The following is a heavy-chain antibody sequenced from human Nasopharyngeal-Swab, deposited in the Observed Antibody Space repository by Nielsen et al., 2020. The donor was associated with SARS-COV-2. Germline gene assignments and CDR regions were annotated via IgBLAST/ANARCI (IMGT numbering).Heavy chain of an antibody. CDR2: ISAYNGNT. D-gene: IGHD2-15*01. CDR3: ANERYCSGGSCYSGGMDV. J-gene: IGHJ6*02. V-gene: IGHV1-18*01. Sequence: WVRQAPGQGLEWMGWISAYNGNTNYAQKLQGRVTITADESTSTAYMELSSLRSEDTAVYYCANERYCSGGSCYSGGMDVWGQGTTVTVSS.